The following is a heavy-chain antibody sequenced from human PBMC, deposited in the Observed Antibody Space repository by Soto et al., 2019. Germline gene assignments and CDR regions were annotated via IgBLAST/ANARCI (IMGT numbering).Heavy chain of an antibody. V-gene: IGHV1-24*01. Sequence: QVQLVQSGAEVKKPGASVKVSCKVSGYSLSELSMHWVRQAPGKGLEWMGGYDPEYGETIHAQKFQGRVSMTEDTSTATAYMELSSLRSEDPAAYFCARGAGIRCNALNSWGQGTMVIVSS. CDR1: GYSLSELS. CDR2: YDPEYGET. D-gene: IGHD4-17*01. CDR3: ARGAGIRCNALNS. J-gene: IGHJ3*02.